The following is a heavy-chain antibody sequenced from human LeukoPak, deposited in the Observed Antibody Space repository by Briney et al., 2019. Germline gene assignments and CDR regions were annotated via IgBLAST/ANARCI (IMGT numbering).Heavy chain of an antibody. CDR2: ISSSSRYI. CDR1: GFTVSSHY. J-gene: IGHJ4*02. Sequence: GGSLRLSCAASGFTVSSHYMSWVRQAPGKGLEWVSSISSSSRYIYYADSVKGRFTISRDNAKNSLYLQMDSLRVDDTAVYYCARSPPLPHWGQGTLVTVSS. CDR3: ARSPPLPH. V-gene: IGHV3-21*01.